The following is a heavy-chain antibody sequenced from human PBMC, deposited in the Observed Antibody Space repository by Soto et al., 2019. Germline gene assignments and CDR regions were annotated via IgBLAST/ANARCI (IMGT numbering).Heavy chain of an antibody. CDR2: IRSAGGST. CDR1: GFTFDDYT. J-gene: IGHJ6*02. V-gene: IGHV3-43*01. D-gene: IGHD6-19*01. CDR3: AKDCSGEAVPGYYYYGMDV. Sequence: EGCRRLSCAASGFTFDDYTMYWVRHAPGKGLEWVSLIRSAGGSTYYADSVKGRCTISRDNSKNSLYLQMNSLRTEDTALYYCAKDCSGEAVPGYYYYGMDVWGQGTTVTVSS.